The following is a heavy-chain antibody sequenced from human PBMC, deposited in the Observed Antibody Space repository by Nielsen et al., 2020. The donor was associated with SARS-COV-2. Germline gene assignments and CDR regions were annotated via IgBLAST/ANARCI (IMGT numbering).Heavy chain of an antibody. D-gene: IGHD3-10*01. CDR2: ISSSSSYI. CDR3: AKDGLWFGDQGGMDV. CDR1: GFTFSSYS. V-gene: IGHV3-21*01. J-gene: IGHJ6*02. Sequence: GESLKISCAASGFTFSSYSMNWVRQAPGKGLEWVSSISSSSSYIYYADSVKGRFTISRDNAKNSLYLQMNSLRAEDTAVYYCAKDGLWFGDQGGMDVWGQGTTVTVSS.